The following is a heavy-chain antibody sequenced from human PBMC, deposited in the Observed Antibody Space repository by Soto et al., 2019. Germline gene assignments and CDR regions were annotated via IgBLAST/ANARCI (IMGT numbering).Heavy chain of an antibody. V-gene: IGHV3-74*03. J-gene: IGHJ4*02. D-gene: IGHD5-18*01. CDR2: INTDGSVA. CDR1: GLTFRSYW. CDR3: VRSKGGYSYGTPFDY. Sequence: PGGSLRLSCAASGLTFRSYWMHWVRQAPGKGLVWVSRINTDGSVAMYVDSVKGRFTISRDNAKNTLYLHMNSLRPEDTALYYCVRSKGGYSYGTPFDYWGQGTLVTVSS.